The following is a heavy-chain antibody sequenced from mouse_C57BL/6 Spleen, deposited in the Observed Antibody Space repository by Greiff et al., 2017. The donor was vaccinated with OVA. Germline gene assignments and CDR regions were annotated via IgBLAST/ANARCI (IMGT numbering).Heavy chain of an antibody. V-gene: IGHV14-2*01. J-gene: IGHJ3*01. CDR2: IDPEDGET. Sequence: EVKLEESGAELVKPGASVKLSCTASGFNIKDYYMHWVKQRTEQGLEWIGRIDPEDGETKYAPKFQGKATITEDTSSNTSYLQLSSLTTKDTAVYYCARSDYSSSLWFAYWGQGTLVTVSA. CDR3: ARSDYSSSLWFAY. CDR1: GFNIKDYY. D-gene: IGHD1-1*01.